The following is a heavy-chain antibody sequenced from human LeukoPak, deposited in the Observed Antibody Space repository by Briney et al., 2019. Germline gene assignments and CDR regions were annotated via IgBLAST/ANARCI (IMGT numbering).Heavy chain of an antibody. V-gene: IGHV1-2*02. CDR1: GSTFSDYY. D-gene: IGHD4-11*01. CDR3: ARDRDYSNTERGFDY. J-gene: IGHJ4*02. Sequence: ASVNVSCKTSGSTFSDYYIHWVRQAPGQGLEWRGWINPNSGETKSAQKFQGRVTMTGDTSISTAYMELRRVTSDDTAVYYCARDRDYSNTERGFDYWGQGALVTVSS. CDR2: INPNSGET.